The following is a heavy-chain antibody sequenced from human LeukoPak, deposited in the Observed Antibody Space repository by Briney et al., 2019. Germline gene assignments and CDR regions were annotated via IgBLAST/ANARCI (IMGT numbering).Heavy chain of an antibody. D-gene: IGHD3-10*01. CDR1: GFTFSSYS. CDR3: ARVQYGSGSYYLDY. CDR2: ISSSSSTT. Sequence: GGSLRLSCAASGFTFSSYSMNWVRQAPGKGLEWVSYISSSSSTTYYADSVRGRFTISRDNAKNSLYLQMNSLRGEDTAVYYCARVQYGSGSYYLDYWGQGTLVTVSS. V-gene: IGHV3-48*01. J-gene: IGHJ4*02.